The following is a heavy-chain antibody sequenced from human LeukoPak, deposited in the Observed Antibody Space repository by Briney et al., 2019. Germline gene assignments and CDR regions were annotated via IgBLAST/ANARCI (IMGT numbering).Heavy chain of an antibody. V-gene: IGHV3-21*01. CDR1: GFTFSSYS. D-gene: IGHD1-1*01. Sequence: GGSLRLSCAASGFTFSSYSMNWVRQAPGKGLEWVSSISSSSSYIYYADSVKGRFTISRDNAKNSLYLQMNSLRAEDTAVYYCARVHSNSDAFDIWGQGTMVTVSS. CDR2: ISSSSSYI. CDR3: ARVHSNSDAFDI. J-gene: IGHJ3*02.